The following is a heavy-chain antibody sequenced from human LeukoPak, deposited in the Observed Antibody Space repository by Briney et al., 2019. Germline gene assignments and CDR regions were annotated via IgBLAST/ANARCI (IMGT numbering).Heavy chain of an antibody. CDR1: GYSISSGYY. V-gene: IGHV4-38-2*01. CDR2: IYHSGST. D-gene: IGHD3-3*01. CDR3: ARHHLFGVVIILTFFDY. Sequence: TSETLSLTCAVSGYSISSGYYWGWIRQPPGKGLEWIGSIYHSGSTYYNPSLKSRVTISVDTSKNQFSLKLSSATAADTAVYYCARHHLFGVVIILTFFDYWGQGTLVTVSS. J-gene: IGHJ4*02.